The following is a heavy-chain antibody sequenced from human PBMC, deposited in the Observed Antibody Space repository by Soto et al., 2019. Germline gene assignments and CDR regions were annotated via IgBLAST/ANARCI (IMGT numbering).Heavy chain of an antibody. Sequence: ASVKVSCKASGYTFTSYAMHWVRQAPGQRLEWMGWINAGNGNTKYSQKFQGRVTSTRDTSASTAYMELSSLRSEDTAVYYCATTAPTGKFSSSWSNYYYYGMDVWGQGTTVTVSS. CDR2: INAGNGNT. D-gene: IGHD6-13*01. V-gene: IGHV1-3*01. J-gene: IGHJ6*02. CDR1: GYTFTSYA. CDR3: ATTAPTGKFSSSWSNYYYYGMDV.